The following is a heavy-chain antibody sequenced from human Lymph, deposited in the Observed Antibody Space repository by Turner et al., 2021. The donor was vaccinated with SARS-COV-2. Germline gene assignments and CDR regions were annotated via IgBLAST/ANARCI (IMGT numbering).Heavy chain of an antibody. CDR1: GYTFTRYD. CDR2: MDPNSGNT. J-gene: IGHJ5*02. Sequence: QVQLVQSRAEVTKPGASVTVSCMASGYTFTRYDINWVRQATGQGLEWMGWMDPNSGNTGYAQKFQGRVTMTRNTSISTAYMELSSLRSEDTAVYYCARAAQLTVWFDPWGQGTLVTVSS. V-gene: IGHV1-8*01. D-gene: IGHD3-9*01. CDR3: ARAAQLTVWFDP.